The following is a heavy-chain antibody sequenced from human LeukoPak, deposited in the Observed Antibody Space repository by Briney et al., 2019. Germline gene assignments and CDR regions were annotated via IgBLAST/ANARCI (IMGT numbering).Heavy chain of an antibody. CDR3: AKDEYSSFLLNYGMDV. CDR2: IGGDGSSP. J-gene: IGHJ6*02. V-gene: IGHV3-23*01. Sequence: GGSLRLSCAASQFTLGNYAMSWVRQPPGKGLEWVSAIGGDGSSPVYADSVKGRFTISRDNSKNTLYLQMNSLRAEDTAVYYCAKDEYSSFLLNYGMDVWGQGTTVTVSS. CDR1: QFTLGNYA. D-gene: IGHD6-6*01.